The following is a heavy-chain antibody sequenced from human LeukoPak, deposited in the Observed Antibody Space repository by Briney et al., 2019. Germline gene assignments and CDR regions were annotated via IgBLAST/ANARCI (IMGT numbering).Heavy chain of an antibody. D-gene: IGHD6-19*01. J-gene: IGHJ6*03. CDR3: ARDWAYSSGWQFYYYYYMDV. Sequence: ASVKVSCKASGYTFTSYGISWVRQAPGQGLEWMGWISAYNGNTNYAQKLQGRVTMTTDTSTSTAYMELRSLRSDDTAVYYCARDWAYSSGWQFYYYYYMDVWGKGTTVTVSS. V-gene: IGHV1-18*01. CDR1: GYTFTSYG. CDR2: ISAYNGNT.